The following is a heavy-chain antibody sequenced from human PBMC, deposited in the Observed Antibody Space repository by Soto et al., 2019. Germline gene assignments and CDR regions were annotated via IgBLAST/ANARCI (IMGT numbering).Heavy chain of an antibody. D-gene: IGHD6-19*01. CDR1: GFTFSSYA. J-gene: IGHJ3*02. CDR3: AMGSSGWYGGWAFDI. V-gene: IGHV3-23*01. Sequence: EVQLLESGGGLVQPGGSLRLSCAASGFTFSSYAMSWVRQAPGKGLEWASAISGSGGSTYYADSVKGRFTISRDNSKNTLYLQMNSLRAEDTAVYYCAMGSSGWYGGWAFDIWGQGTMVTVSS. CDR2: ISGSGGST.